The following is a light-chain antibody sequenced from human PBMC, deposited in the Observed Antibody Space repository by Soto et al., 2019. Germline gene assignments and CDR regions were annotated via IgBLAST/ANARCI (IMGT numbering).Light chain of an antibody. CDR3: QHYYTFPWK. V-gene: IGKV1-5*03. J-gene: IGKJ1*01. CDR2: EAS. CDR1: QSIFKW. Sequence: DIQMTQSPSTLSASIGDRVTITCRASQSIFKWLAWYQQKPGKAPNLLIYEASTLESGVPSRFSGSGFGTEFTLTIRGLQPDDFATYYCQHYYTFPWKFGQGTNVEIK.